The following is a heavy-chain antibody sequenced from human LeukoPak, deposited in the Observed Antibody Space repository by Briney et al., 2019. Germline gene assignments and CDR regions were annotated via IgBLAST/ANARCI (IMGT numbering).Heavy chain of an antibody. CDR2: ISSSSSTI. D-gene: IGHD5-18*01. Sequence: GRSLRLSCAASGFTFSSYSMNWVRQAPGKGLEWVSYISSSSSTIYYADSVKGRFTISRDNAKNSLYLQMNSLRAEDTAVYYCARDPKAPVDTAMAPWGQGTLVTVSS. J-gene: IGHJ5*02. CDR1: GFTFSSYS. CDR3: ARDPKAPVDTAMAP. V-gene: IGHV3-48*04.